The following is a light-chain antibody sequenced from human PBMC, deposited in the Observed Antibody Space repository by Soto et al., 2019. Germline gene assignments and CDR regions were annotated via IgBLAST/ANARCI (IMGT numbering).Light chain of an antibody. J-gene: IGLJ3*02. V-gene: IGLV2-8*01. CDR2: DVT. CDR1: SSDVGTHGY. CDR3: MCYAGGNNWV. Sequence: QSVLTQPPSASGSPGQSVTISCTGTSSDVGTHGYVSWYQQHAGKAPKLVIYDVTKRPSGVPDRVSGSKSGNTASLTVSGLQAEDEADYYCMCYAGGNNWVFGGGTKVTVL.